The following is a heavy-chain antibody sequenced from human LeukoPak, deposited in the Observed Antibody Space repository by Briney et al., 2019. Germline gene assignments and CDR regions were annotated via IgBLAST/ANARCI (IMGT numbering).Heavy chain of an antibody. D-gene: IGHD5-18*01. Sequence: GSSVKVSCKASGGTFSSYAISWVRQAPGQGLEWMGGIIPIFGTANYAQKFQGRVTITADESTSTAYMELSSLRSEDTAVYYCAKAAVDTALVTHFDYWGQGTLVTVSS. J-gene: IGHJ4*02. V-gene: IGHV1-69*01. CDR3: AKAAVDTALVTHFDY. CDR1: GGTFSSYA. CDR2: IIPIFGTA.